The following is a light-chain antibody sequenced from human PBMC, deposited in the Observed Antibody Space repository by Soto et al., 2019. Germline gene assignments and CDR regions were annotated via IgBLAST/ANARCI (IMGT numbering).Light chain of an antibody. CDR2: GAS. CDR3: QQYNNWPEVFT. Sequence: EIVMTQSPATLSVSPGERATLSCTASQSVSSNLAWYQQKPGQAPRLLIYGASTRATGIPARFSGSGSGTEFTLTISSLQSEDFAVYYCQQYNNWPEVFTFGPGTKVDIK. J-gene: IGKJ3*01. CDR1: QSVSSN. V-gene: IGKV3-15*01.